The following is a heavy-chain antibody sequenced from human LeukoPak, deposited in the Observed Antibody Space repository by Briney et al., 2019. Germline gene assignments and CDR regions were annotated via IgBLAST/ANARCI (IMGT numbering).Heavy chain of an antibody. D-gene: IGHD6-19*01. CDR3: ARMRGSSGWGYYYYYMDV. V-gene: IGHV3-74*01. CDR2: INSDGSST. J-gene: IGHJ6*03. CDR1: GFTFSSYW. Sequence: GGSLRLSCAASGFTFSSYWMHWVRQAPGKGLVWVSRINSDGSSTSYTDSVKGRFTISRDNAKNTLYLQMNSLRAEDTAVYYCARMRGSSGWGYYYYYMDVWGKGTTVTISS.